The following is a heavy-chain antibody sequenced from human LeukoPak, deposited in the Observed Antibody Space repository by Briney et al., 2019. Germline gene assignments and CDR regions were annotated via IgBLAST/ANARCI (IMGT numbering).Heavy chain of an antibody. D-gene: IGHD5-24*01. V-gene: IGHV3-7*01. CDR2: IKQDGSEK. Sequence: GGSLRLSCAASGFTISSYWMNWVRQAPGKGLEWVANIKQDGSEKKYVDSVKGRFTISRDNSNNMVYLQMTSLGLEDTALYFCARPSPPGDGYNPPDYWGQGSLVIVSS. J-gene: IGHJ4*02. CDR3: ARPSPPGDGYNPPDY. CDR1: GFTISSYW.